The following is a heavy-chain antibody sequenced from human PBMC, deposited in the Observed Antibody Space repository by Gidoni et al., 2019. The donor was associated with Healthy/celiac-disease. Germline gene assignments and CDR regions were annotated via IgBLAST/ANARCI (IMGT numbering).Heavy chain of an antibody. V-gene: IGHV2-26*01. Sequence: QVTLKESGPVLAKHNETLTLTSTVSGFSRSKARMGVSWTRQPPGKALEWLAHIFSNDEKSYSTSLKSRLPISKDTSKSQVVLTLTNMDPVDTATYYCARAPRYYDFWSSYFRVNAGQPDWFDPWGQGTLVTVSS. CDR2: IFSNDEK. D-gene: IGHD3-3*01. J-gene: IGHJ5*02. CDR1: GFSRSKARMG. CDR3: ARAPRYYDFWSSYFRVNAGQPDWFDP.